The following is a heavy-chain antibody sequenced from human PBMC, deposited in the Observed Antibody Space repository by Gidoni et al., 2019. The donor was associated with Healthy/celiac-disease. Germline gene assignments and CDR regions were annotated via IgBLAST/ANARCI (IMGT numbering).Heavy chain of an antibody. D-gene: IGHD5-18*01. J-gene: IGHJ4*02. V-gene: IGHV3-11*06. CDR3: ARDAYSYGSYYFDY. CDR2: ISSSSSYT. CDR1: GFTFSDYY. Sequence: QVQLVESGGGLVKPGGSLRLSCAASGFTFSDYYMSWIRQAPGKGLGWVSYISSSSSYTNYADSVKGRFTISRDNAKNSLYLQMNSLRAEDTAVYYCARDAYSYGSYYFDYWGQGTLVTVSS.